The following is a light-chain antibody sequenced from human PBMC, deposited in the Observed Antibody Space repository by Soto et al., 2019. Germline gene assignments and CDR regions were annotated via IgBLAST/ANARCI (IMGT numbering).Light chain of an antibody. CDR2: DAS. CDR1: QSISSW. V-gene: IGKV1-5*01. J-gene: IGKJ1*01. Sequence: DIQMPQSPSTLSPSVGDSVTIPCRASQSISSWMAWYQQKPGKAPNLLIYDASSLESGVPSRFSGSGSGTEFTLTISSLQPDDFATYYCQQYNSYWTFGQGTKVDIK. CDR3: QQYNSYWT.